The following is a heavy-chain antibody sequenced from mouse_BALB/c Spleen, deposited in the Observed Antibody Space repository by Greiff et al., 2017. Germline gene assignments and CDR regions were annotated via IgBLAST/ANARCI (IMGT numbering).Heavy chain of an antibody. CDR3: ARDWAGDGYYPWFAY. D-gene: IGHD2-3*01. CDR2: IWAGGST. CDR1: GFSLTSYG. V-gene: IGHV2-9*02. Sequence: QVQLKESGPGLVAPSQSLSITCTVSGFSLTSYGVSWVRQPPGKGLEWLGVIWAGGSTNYNSALMSRLSISKDNSKSHIFLKMNSLQTDDTAMYYCARDWAGDGYYPWFAYWGQGTLVTVSA. J-gene: IGHJ3*01.